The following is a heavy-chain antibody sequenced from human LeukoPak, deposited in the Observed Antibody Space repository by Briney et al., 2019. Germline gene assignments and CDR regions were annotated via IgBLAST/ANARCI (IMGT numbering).Heavy chain of an antibody. CDR1: GFTFSSYA. CDR3: AKYYGSSAMGFFDY. CDR2: ISSSGGST. J-gene: IGHJ4*02. Sequence: GRSLRLSCAASGFTFSSYAIHWVRQAPGKGLEWVSGISSSGGSTYYADSVKGRFTISRDNAKHTLYLQMDSLRVEDTAVYYCAKYYGSSAMGFFDYWGQGTLVAVSS. V-gene: IGHV3-23*01. D-gene: IGHD1-26*01.